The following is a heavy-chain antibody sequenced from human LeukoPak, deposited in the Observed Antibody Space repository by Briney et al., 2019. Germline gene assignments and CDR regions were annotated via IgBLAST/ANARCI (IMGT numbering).Heavy chain of an antibody. D-gene: IGHD2-8*01. J-gene: IGHJ4*02. Sequence: GGPLRLSCAASGFTFDDYGMSWVRQAPGKGLEWVSGINWNGGRTGYADSVKGRFTITRHNAKNSLYLQMNSLRAEDTTLYYCARGRIMRGYFDYWGEGTLVTVSS. CDR2: INWNGGRT. CDR3: ARGRIMRGYFDY. CDR1: GFTFDDYG. V-gene: IGHV3-20*04.